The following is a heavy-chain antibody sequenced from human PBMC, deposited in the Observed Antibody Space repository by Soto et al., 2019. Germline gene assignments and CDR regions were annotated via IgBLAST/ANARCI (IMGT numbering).Heavy chain of an antibody. CDR1: GGSISSSSHY. D-gene: IGHD6-13*01. CDR3: ATSYGNAWYTY. Sequence: PSETLSLNCTVSGGSISSSSHYWGWIRQPPGKGLEWIGSIYYSGSTYYNPSLKSRVTISVDRSKNQFSLQLSSVTVEDTAVYYCATSYGNAWYTYWGQGTQVTVSS. CDR2: IYYSGST. V-gene: IGHV4-39*01. J-gene: IGHJ4*02.